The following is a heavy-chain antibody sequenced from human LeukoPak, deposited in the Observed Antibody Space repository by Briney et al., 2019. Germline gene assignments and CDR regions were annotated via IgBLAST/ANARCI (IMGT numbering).Heavy chain of an antibody. Sequence: SETLSLTCAVYGGSFSGHYWSWIRQPPGKGLEWIGEINHSGSTNYNPSLKSRVTISVDTSKNQFSLKLSSVTAADTAVYYCARGSYDFWSGYLSADAFDIWGQGTMVTVSS. J-gene: IGHJ3*02. CDR3: ARGSYDFWSGYLSADAFDI. V-gene: IGHV4-34*01. CDR1: GGSFSGHY. CDR2: INHSGST. D-gene: IGHD3-3*01.